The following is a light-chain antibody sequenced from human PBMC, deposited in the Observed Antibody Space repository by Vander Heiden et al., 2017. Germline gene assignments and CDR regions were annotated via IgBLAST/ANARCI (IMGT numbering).Light chain of an antibody. CDR1: QSVSSY. CDR2: DAS. J-gene: IGKJ1*01. V-gene: IGKV3-11*01. CDR3: QQRVNWPPT. Sequence: EIVLTQSPATLCLSQGERAPLSCRASQSVSSYLAWYQQKPGQAPRLLIYDASSRATGIPARFSGSGSGTDFTLTISSLEPEDFAVYYCQQRVNWPPTFGQGTKVEIK.